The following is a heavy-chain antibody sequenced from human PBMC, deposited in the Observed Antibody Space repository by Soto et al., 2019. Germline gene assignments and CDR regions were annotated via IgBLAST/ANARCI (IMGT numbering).Heavy chain of an antibody. CDR1: GHTFTGHH. Sequence: QVQLVQSGAEVKKPGASVKVSCKASGHTFTGHHMHWVRQTPGQGLQWMGCINPKTGDTHYPQKFQGRIIMTRDTSITTAYRELTNLTSDDTAVYYCERDPPRFFTSSPEGAGLWGQGTLVTVSS. J-gene: IGHJ4*02. CDR2: INPKTGDT. D-gene: IGHD6-6*01. V-gene: IGHV1-2*02. CDR3: ERDPPRFFTSSPEGAGL.